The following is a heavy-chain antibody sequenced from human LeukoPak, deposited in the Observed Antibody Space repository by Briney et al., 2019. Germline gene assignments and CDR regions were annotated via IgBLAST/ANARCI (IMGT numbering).Heavy chain of an antibody. CDR2: IIPIFGTA. CDR3: AREWEPEVGYFDY. J-gene: IGHJ4*02. V-gene: IGHV1-69*05. CDR1: GGTFSSYA. D-gene: IGHD1-26*01. Sequence: GASVKVSCKASGGTFSSYAISWVRQAPGQGLEWMGRIIPIFGTANYAQKFQGRVTITTDESTSTAYMELGSLRSEDTAVYYCAREWEPEVGYFDYWGQGTLVTVSS.